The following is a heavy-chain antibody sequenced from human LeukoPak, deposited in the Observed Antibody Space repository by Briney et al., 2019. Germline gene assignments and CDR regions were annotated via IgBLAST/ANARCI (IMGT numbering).Heavy chain of an antibody. J-gene: IGHJ5*02. Sequence: GPVKVSCKVSGYTLTELSMHWVRQAPGKGLEWMGGFDPEDGETIYAQKLQGRVTMTTDTSTSTAYMELRSLRSDDTAVYYCARMSTNYEGLSWGQGTLVTVSS. V-gene: IGHV1-24*01. CDR1: GYTLTELS. CDR3: ARMSTNYEGLS. D-gene: IGHD4/OR15-4a*01. CDR2: FDPEDGET.